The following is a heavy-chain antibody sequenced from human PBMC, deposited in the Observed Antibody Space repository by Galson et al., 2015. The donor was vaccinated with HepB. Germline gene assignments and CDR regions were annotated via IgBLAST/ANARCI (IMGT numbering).Heavy chain of an antibody. CDR2: ISGSCGST. CDR1: GFTFSSYA. V-gene: IGHV3-23*01. Sequence: SLRLSCAASGFTFSSYAMSWVRQSPGKGLEWVSAISGSCGSTYYAHSLKGRFTISRDNSKNTLYLQMNSLRAEDTAVYYCAKDWDNWNKGRRNGMDVWGQGTTVTVSS. D-gene: IGHD1/OR15-1a*01. J-gene: IGHJ6*02. CDR3: AKDWDNWNKGRRNGMDV.